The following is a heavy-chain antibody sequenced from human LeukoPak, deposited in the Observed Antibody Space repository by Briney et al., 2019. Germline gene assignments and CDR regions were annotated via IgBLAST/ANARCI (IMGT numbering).Heavy chain of an antibody. Sequence: PSETLSLTCAVYGGSFSGYYWSWIRQPPGKGLEWIGEINHSGSTNYNPSLKSRVTISVDTSKNQFSLKLSSVTAADTAVYYCARELPSYYDILTGYYGGSRRGFDYWGQGTLVTVSS. CDR3: ARELPSYYDILTGYYGGSRRGFDY. J-gene: IGHJ4*02. CDR1: GGSFSGYY. V-gene: IGHV4-34*01. CDR2: INHSGST. D-gene: IGHD3-9*01.